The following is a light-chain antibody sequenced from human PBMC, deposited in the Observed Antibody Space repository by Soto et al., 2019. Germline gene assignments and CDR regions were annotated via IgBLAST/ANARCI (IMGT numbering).Light chain of an antibody. J-gene: IGLJ1*01. CDR2: EVS. CDR3: SSYAGSNNLYV. Sequence: QSALTQPPSASGSPGQSVTISCTGTSSDVGGYNYVSWYQQHPGKAPKLMIYEVSKRPSGVPDRFSGSKSGNTASLTVSGLQDEDEADYYCSSYAGSNNLYVFGTGNKLTVL. CDR1: SSDVGGYNY. V-gene: IGLV2-8*01.